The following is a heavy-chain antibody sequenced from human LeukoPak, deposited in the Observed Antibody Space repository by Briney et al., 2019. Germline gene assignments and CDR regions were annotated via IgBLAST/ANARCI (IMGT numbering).Heavy chain of an antibody. J-gene: IGHJ5*02. Sequence: SVKVSCKASGVTFSSYAISWVRQAPGQGLEWMGGIIPIFGTANYAQKFQGRVTITTDESTSTAYMELSSLRSEDTAVYYCARLLGRFLEWLRFDPWGQGTLVTVSS. D-gene: IGHD3-3*01. CDR1: GVTFSSYA. V-gene: IGHV1-69*05. CDR2: IIPIFGTA. CDR3: ARLLGRFLEWLRFDP.